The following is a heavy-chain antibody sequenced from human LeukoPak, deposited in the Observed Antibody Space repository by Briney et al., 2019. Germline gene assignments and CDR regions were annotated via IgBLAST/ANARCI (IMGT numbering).Heavy chain of an antibody. V-gene: IGHV3-30-3*01. J-gene: IGHJ6*02. Sequence: GGSLRLSCAASGFTFSSYAMHWVRQAPGKGLEWVAVISYDGSNKYYADSVKGRFTISRDNSKNTLYLQMNSLRAEDTALYYCAKDIWAAPLYGMDVWGQGTTVTVSS. CDR3: AKDIWAAPLYGMDV. CDR2: ISYDGSNK. CDR1: GFTFSSYA. D-gene: IGHD2-15*01.